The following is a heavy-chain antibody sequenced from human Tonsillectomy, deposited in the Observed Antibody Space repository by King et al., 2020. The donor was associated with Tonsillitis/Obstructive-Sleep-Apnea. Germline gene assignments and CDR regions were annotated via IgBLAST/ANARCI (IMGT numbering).Heavy chain of an antibody. J-gene: IGHJ4*02. CDR3: ARDGESYYVPYFDY. V-gene: IGHV3-30*04. CDR2: ISYDGSNK. CDR1: GFTFSSYA. Sequence: VQLVESGGGVVQPGRSLRLSCAASGFTFSSYAMHWVRQAPGKGLEWVAVISYDGSNKYYADSVKGRFTISRDNSKNTLYLQMNSLRAEDTAVYYCARDGESYYVPYFDYWGQGTLVTVSS. D-gene: IGHD1-26*01.